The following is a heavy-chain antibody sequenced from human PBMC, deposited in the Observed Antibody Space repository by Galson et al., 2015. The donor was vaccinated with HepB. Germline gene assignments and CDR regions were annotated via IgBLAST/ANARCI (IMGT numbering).Heavy chain of an antibody. CDR1: GGTFSSYT. Sequence: SVKVSCKASGGTFSSYTISWVRQAPGQGLEWMGGIIPIFGTANYAQKFQGRVTITADESTSTAYMELSSLRSEDTAVYYCASLTHVLRFLEWPPPDAFDIWGQGTMVTVSS. CDR2: IIPIFGTA. V-gene: IGHV1-69*13. J-gene: IGHJ3*02. CDR3: ASLTHVLRFLEWPPPDAFDI. D-gene: IGHD3-3*01.